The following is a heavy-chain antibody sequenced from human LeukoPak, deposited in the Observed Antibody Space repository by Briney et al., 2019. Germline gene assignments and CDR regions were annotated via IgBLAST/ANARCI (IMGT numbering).Heavy chain of an antibody. J-gene: IGHJ3*02. Sequence: PSETLSLTCTVSGGSISSYYWSWVRQPPGKGLEWIGYIYYSGNTNYNPSLKSRVTISVDTSKNQFSLKLSSVTAADTAVYYCARVYSSSSGKNVFDIWGQGTMVIVSS. V-gene: IGHV4-59*01. D-gene: IGHD6-6*01. CDR2: IYYSGNT. CDR1: GGSISSYY. CDR3: ARVYSSSSGKNVFDI.